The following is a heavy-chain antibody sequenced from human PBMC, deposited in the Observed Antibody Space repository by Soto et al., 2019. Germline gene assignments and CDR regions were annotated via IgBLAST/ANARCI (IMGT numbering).Heavy chain of an antibody. J-gene: IGHJ4*02. CDR2: IYYSGST. CDR3: ASGATHYYDSSGYSLGPFDY. D-gene: IGHD3-22*01. V-gene: IGHV4-30-4*01. Sequence: SETLSLTCTVSGGSISSGDYYWSWIRQPPGKGLEWIGYIYYSGSTYYNPSLKSRVTISVDTSKNQFSLKLSSVTAADTAVYYCASGATHYYDSSGYSLGPFDYWGQGTLVTVSS. CDR1: GGSISSGDYY.